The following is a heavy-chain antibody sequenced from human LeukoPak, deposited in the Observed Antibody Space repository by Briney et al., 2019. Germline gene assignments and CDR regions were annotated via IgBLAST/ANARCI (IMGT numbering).Heavy chain of an antibody. Sequence: GASVKVSCKASGYTFTGYYMHWVRQAPGQRLEWMGWINPNSGGTNYAQKFQGRVTRTRDTSISTAYMELSRLRSDDTAVYYCARVRAGYSYGQNWFDPWGQGALITVSS. D-gene: IGHD5-18*01. J-gene: IGHJ5*02. CDR3: ARVRAGYSYGQNWFDP. CDR2: INPNSGGT. V-gene: IGHV1-2*02. CDR1: GYTFTGYY.